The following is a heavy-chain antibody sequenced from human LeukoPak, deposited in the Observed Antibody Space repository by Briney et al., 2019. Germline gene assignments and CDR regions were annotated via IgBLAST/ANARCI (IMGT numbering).Heavy chain of an antibody. Sequence: GGSLRLSCAASGFTFDDYAMHWVRQALGKGLEWVSLISRDGGSTYYADSVKGRFTISRDNSKNSLYLQMNSLRTEDTALYYCAKESSNRHYYYYGMDVWGQGTTVTVSS. V-gene: IGHV3-43*02. J-gene: IGHJ6*02. CDR1: GFTFDDYA. D-gene: IGHD4-11*01. CDR2: ISRDGGST. CDR3: AKESSNRHYYYYGMDV.